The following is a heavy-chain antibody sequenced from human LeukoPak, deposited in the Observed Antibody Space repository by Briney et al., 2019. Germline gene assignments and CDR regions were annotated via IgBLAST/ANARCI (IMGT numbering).Heavy chain of an antibody. CDR1: GFIFSRYW. CDR2: IKLDGSEQ. J-gene: IGHJ4*02. V-gene: IGHV3-7*01. CDR3: ARAPARARLDY. Sequence: GGSLRPSCAASGFIFSRYWMYWVRQAPGKGLEWVASIKLDGSEQYYVDSVKGRFTISRDNAKSSLYLQMNSLRAEDTAVYFCARAPARARLDYWGQGTLVTVSS. D-gene: IGHD6-6*01.